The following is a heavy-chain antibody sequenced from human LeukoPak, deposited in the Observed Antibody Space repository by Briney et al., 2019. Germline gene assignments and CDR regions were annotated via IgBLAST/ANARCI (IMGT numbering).Heavy chain of an antibody. CDR3: ARVKDDNNYDRAFDI. CDR2: VYYDGNN. J-gene: IGHJ3*02. Sequence: PSETLSLTCTVSGGSMSTYYWSWIRQPPGKGLEWIGYVYYDGNNDYNSSLKSRVTTSIDTSKKQFSLKLTSVTAADTAVYYCARVKDDNNYDRAFDIWGQGTMVTVSS. CDR1: GGSMSTYY. D-gene: IGHD5-24*01. V-gene: IGHV4-59*01.